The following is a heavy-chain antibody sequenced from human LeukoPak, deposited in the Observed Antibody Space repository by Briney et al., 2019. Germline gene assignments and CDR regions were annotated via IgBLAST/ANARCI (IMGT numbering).Heavy chain of an antibody. V-gene: IGHV3-23*01. D-gene: IGHD3-22*01. Sequence: GGSLRLSCAASGSTFSSYAMSWVRQAPGKGLEWVSAISGSGGSTYYADSVKGRFTISRDNSKNTLYLQMNSLRAEDTAVYYCASLYYYDSSGYYFSHFDYWGQGTLVTVSS. CDR2: ISGSGGST. J-gene: IGHJ4*02. CDR3: ASLYYYDSSGYYFSHFDY. CDR1: GSTFSSYA.